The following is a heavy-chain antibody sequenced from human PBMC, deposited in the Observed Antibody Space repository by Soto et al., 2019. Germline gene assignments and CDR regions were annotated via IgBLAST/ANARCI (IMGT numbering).Heavy chain of an antibody. J-gene: IGHJ6*03. V-gene: IGHV1-18*01. Sequence: QVQLVQSGAEVKKPGASVKVSCKASGYTFTSYGISWVRQAPGQGLEWMGWISAYNGNTNYAQKLQGRVTMTADTSTSTAYMELRSLRSDDTAVYYCARVGYSSGWYGHYYYYYMDVWGKGTTVTVSS. D-gene: IGHD6-19*01. CDR2: ISAYNGNT. CDR1: GYTFTSYG. CDR3: ARVGYSSGWYGHYYYYYMDV.